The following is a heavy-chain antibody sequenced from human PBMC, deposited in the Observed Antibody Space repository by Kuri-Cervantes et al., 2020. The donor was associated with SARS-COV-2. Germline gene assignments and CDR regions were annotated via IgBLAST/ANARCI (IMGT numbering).Heavy chain of an antibody. CDR2: MNPNSGNT. CDR1: GYTFTSYD. D-gene: IGHD3-10*01. J-gene: IGHJ4*02. CDR3: ARDPGTMVRGAFDY. Sequence: ASVKVSCKASGYTFTSYDINWVRQATGQGLEWMGWMNPNSGNTGYAQKFQGRVTMTRDTSTSTVYMELSSLRSEDTAVYYCARDPGTMVRGAFDYWGQGTLVTVSS. V-gene: IGHV1-8*02.